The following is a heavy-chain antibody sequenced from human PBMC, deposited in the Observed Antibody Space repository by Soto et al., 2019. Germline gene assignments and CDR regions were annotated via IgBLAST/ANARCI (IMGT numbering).Heavy chain of an antibody. CDR2: INPSGGST. J-gene: IGHJ1*01. CDR1: GYTFTSYY. D-gene: IGHD3-10*01. V-gene: IGHV1-46*01. Sequence: AASVKVSCKASGYTFTSYYMHWVRQAPGQGLEWMGIINPSGGSTSYAQKFQGRVTMTRDTSTSTVYMELSSLRSEDTAVYYCARADYYGSGSYNTFAEYFQHWGQGTLVTVSS. CDR3: ARADYYGSGSYNTFAEYFQH.